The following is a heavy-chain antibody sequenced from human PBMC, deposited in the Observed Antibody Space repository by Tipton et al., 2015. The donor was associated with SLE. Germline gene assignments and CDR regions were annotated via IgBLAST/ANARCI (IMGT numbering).Heavy chain of an antibody. Sequence: TLSLTCTVSGGSISSSSYYWGWIRQPPGKGLEWIGSISYIGSTYYNPSLKSRVTISVDTSKNQFSLKLSSVTAADTAVYYCARHRDDIPFDYWGQGTLVTVSS. CDR2: ISYIGST. CDR1: GGSISSSSYY. D-gene: IGHD3-9*01. V-gene: IGHV4-39*07. CDR3: ARHRDDIPFDY. J-gene: IGHJ4*02.